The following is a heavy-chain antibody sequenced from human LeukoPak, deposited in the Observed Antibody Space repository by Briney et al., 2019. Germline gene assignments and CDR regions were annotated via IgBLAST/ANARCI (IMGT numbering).Heavy chain of an antibody. CDR3: ARDLEIGELFTMGDYYYYYMGV. J-gene: IGHJ6*03. Sequence: GASVKVSCKASGYTFTSYGISWVRQAPGQGLEWMGWISAYNGNTNYAQKLQGRVTMTTDTSTSTAYMELRSLRSDDTAVYYCARDLEIGELFTMGDYYYYYMGVWGKGTTVTVSS. V-gene: IGHV1-18*01. CDR2: ISAYNGNT. D-gene: IGHD3-10*01. CDR1: GYTFTSYG.